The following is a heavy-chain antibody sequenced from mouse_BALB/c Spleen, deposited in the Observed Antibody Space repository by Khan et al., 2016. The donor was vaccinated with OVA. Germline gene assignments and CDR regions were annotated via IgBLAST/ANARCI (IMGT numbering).Heavy chain of an antibody. D-gene: IGHD1-1*02. J-gene: IGHJ2*01. CDR1: GFSLITYD. V-gene: IGHV2-9-2*01. CDR3: VRGCGKSYWFDY. CDR2: IWTGGDT. Sequence: QVQLKESGPGLVAPSQSLSITCTVSGFSLITYDISWIRQPPGKGLEWLGVIWTGGDTNYNSAFLSRRSYSKDNSTSQVFLIMSSLQTDDTAIYYGVRGCGKSYWFDYWGQGTTLTVSS.